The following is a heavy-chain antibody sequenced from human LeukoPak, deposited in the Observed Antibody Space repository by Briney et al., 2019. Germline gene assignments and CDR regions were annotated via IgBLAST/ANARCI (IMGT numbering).Heavy chain of an antibody. CDR3: ARGVRYYGSGSRYYYYYYGMDV. D-gene: IGHD3-10*01. Sequence: SETLSLTCAVYGGSFSGYYWSWIRQPPGKGLEWIGEINHSGSTNYNPSLKSRVTISVDTSKNQFSLKLSSVTAADTAVYYCARGVRYYGSGSRYYYYYYGMDVWDQGTTVTVSS. CDR1: GGSFSGYY. V-gene: IGHV4-34*01. J-gene: IGHJ6*02. CDR2: INHSGST.